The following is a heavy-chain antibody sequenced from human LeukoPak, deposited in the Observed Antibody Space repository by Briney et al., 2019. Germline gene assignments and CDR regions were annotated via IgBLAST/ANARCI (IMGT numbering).Heavy chain of an antibody. CDR3: ARDLGYGGTRIDD. J-gene: IGHJ4*02. V-gene: IGHV1-18*01. D-gene: IGHD4-23*01. CDR1: GYTFTNYG. Sequence: ASVKVSCKASGYTFTNYGISWVRQAPGQGLEWMGWISTYNGNTNYAQKLQGRVTMTTDTSTSTAYMELISPRSDDTAVYYCARDLGYGGTRIDDWGRGALVTVSS. CDR2: ISTYNGNT.